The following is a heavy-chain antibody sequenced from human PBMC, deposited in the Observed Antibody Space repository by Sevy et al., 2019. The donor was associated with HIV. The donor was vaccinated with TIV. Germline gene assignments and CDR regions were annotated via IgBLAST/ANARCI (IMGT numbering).Heavy chain of an antibody. Sequence: GGSLRLSCAASGFTFSSYGMHWVRQAPGKGLEWVAVIWYDGSNKYYADSVKGRFTISRDNSKNTLSLQMNSLRAEDTAVYYCARDQVVGATTGYGMDVWGQGTPVTVSS. CDR2: IWYDGSNK. CDR3: ARDQVVGATTGYGMDV. D-gene: IGHD1-26*01. J-gene: IGHJ6*02. V-gene: IGHV3-33*01. CDR1: GFTFSSYG.